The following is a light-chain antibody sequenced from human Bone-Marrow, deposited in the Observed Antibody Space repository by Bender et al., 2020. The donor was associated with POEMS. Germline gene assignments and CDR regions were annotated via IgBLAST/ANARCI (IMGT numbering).Light chain of an antibody. V-gene: IGLV2-14*02. Sequence: QSALTQPASVSGSPGQSITISCTGTSNDVGTYNLVSWYQQHPGKAPKLVIYEVTKRPSGVSTRFSGSKSGNTASLTISGLQAEDEADYYCSSYTSSSTWVFGGGTKLTVL. CDR2: EVT. CDR3: SSYTSSSTWV. J-gene: IGLJ3*02. CDR1: SNDVGTYNL.